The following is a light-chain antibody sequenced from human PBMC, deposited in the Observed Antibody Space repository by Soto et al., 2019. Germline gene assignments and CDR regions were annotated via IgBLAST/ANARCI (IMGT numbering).Light chain of an antibody. Sequence: ENVLTQSPGTLSLSPGERATLSCRASQTVSTKYVAWYQQKPGQAPRLLIYGTSSRATGIPDRFRGSGSGTDFMLTISRLEPEEFAVYYCQQYGTSTGVTFGPGTKLDIK. CDR1: QTVSTKY. CDR2: GTS. J-gene: IGKJ3*01. V-gene: IGKV3-20*01. CDR3: QQYGTSTGVT.